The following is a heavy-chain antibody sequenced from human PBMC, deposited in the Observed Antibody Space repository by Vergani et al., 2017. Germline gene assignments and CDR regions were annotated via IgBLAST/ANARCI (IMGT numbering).Heavy chain of an antibody. CDR1: GASIRSSNYY. J-gene: IGHJ5*02. CDR3: ARHSTVEWLVKLGWIDP. V-gene: IGHV4-39*01. D-gene: IGHD6-19*01. Sequence: QLQLQESGPGLVKPSATLSLTCSVSGASIRSSNYYWGWIRQPPGKGLEWIASIYYSGSTYYNPSLKSRVTISVDTSKNQFSLKLSSVTAADTAVYFCARHSTVEWLVKLGWIDPLGQGIVVTVSS. CDR2: IYYSGST.